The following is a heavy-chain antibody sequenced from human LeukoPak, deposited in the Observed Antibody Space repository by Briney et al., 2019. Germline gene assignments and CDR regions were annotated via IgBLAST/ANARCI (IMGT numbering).Heavy chain of an antibody. D-gene: IGHD1-26*01. CDR1: GGTFSSYA. J-gene: IGHJ4*02. CDR3: ARIKIVGATHYFDY. Sequence: GASVKVSCKASGGTFSSYAISWGRQAPGQGLEWMGGIIPIFGTANYAQKFQGRVTITTDESTSRAYMELSSLRSEDTAVYYCARIKIVGATHYFDYWGQGTLVTVSS. V-gene: IGHV1-69*05. CDR2: IIPIFGTA.